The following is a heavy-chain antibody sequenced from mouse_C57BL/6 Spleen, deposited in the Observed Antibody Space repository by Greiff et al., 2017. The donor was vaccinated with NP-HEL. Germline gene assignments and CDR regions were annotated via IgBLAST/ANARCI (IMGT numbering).Heavy chain of an antibody. CDR3: ARDSNYLRGFAY. CDR1: GYTFTDYY. Sequence: QVQLQQSGAELVRPGASVKLSCKASGYTFTDYYINWVKQRPGQGLEWIARIYPGSGNTYYNEKFKGKATLTAEKSSSTAYMQLSSLTSEDSAVYFCARDSNYLRGFAYWGQGTLVTVSA. V-gene: IGHV1-76*01. D-gene: IGHD2-5*01. CDR2: IYPGSGNT. J-gene: IGHJ3*01.